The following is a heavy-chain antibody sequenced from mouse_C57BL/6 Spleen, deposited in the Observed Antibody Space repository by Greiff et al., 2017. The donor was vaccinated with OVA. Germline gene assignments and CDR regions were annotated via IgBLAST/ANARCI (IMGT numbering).Heavy chain of an antibody. D-gene: IGHD2-3*01. V-gene: IGHV3-6*01. CDR3: ARVGYYPYAMDY. J-gene: IGHJ4*01. CDR1: GYSITSGYY. CDR2: ISYDGSN. Sequence: EVKLQESGPGLVKPSQSLSLTCSVTGYSITSGYYWNWLRQFPGNKLEWMGYISYDGSNNYNPSLKNRISITRDTSKNQFFLKLNSVTTEDTATYYCARVGYYPYAMDYWGQGTSVTVSS.